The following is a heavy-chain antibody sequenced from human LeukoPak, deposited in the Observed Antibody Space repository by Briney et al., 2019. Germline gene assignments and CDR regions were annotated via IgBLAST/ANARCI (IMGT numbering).Heavy chain of an antibody. CDR2: IRHEGSLK. CDR1: GLTFSGFE. J-gene: IGHJ4*02. V-gene: IGHV3-48*03. Sequence: GGSLRLSCIGSGLTFSGFELNWVRQAPGKGLEWVAYIRHEGSLKTYADSMRGRFTIYRDDAKNSLYLQMDSLRVEDTATYYCARRFRDWGRGILVTVSS. CDR3: ARRFRD.